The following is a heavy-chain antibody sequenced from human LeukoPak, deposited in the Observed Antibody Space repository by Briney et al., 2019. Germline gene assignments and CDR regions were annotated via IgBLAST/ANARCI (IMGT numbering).Heavy chain of an antibody. J-gene: IGHJ6*03. Sequence: PGGSLRLSCAASGFTFSNAWMSWVRQAPGKGLEWVGRIKSKTDGGTTDYAAPVKGRFTISRDDSKNTLYLQMNSLKTEDTAVYYCTTGGTIAVAGTRAYYYYYMDVWSKGTTVTVSS. V-gene: IGHV3-15*01. CDR3: TTGGTIAVAGTRAYYYYYMDV. CDR2: IKSKTDGGTT. CDR1: GFTFSNAW. D-gene: IGHD6-19*01.